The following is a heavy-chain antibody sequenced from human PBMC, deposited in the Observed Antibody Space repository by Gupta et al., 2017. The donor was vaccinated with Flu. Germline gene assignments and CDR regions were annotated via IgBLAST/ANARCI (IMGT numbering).Heavy chain of an antibody. V-gene: IGHV3-7*01. Sequence: EVPLVESGGGLVKHGGSLRLSCAASGFTFSGYWMGWVRQAPGKGLEWVANIKSAGSEKYYVDSVKGRFTISRDNAKNSLYLQMNSLRAEDTAVYYCARGRTGSYYQVHYMDVWGKGTTVTVSS. CDR3: ARGRTGSYYQVHYMDV. D-gene: IGHD1-26*01. CDR1: GFTFSGYW. CDR2: IKSAGSEK. J-gene: IGHJ6*03.